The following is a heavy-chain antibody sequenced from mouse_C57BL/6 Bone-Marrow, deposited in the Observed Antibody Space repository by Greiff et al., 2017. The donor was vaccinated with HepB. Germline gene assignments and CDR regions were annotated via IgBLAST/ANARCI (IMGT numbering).Heavy chain of an antibody. Sequence: VKLMESGPGLVAPSQSLSITCTVSGFSLTSYAISWVRQPPGKGLEWLGVIWTGGGTNYNSALKSRLSISKDNSKSQVFLKMNSLQTDDTARYYCARNEAITTVVSSMDYWGQGTSVTVSS. CDR1: GFSLTSYA. V-gene: IGHV2-9-1*01. CDR3: ARNEAITTVVSSMDY. D-gene: IGHD1-1*01. J-gene: IGHJ4*01. CDR2: IWTGGGT.